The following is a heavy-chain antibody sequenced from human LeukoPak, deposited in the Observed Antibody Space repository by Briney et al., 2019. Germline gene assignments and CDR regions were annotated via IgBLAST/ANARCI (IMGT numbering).Heavy chain of an antibody. V-gene: IGHV3-72*01. J-gene: IGHJ4*02. D-gene: IGHD3-22*01. CDR1: GFTFTDHF. CDR2: IRNKVKSYTT. CDR3: TRDEGYYDSTDY. Sequence: PGRSLRLSCAASGFTFTDHFMDWVRQAPGKGLEWVGRIRNKVKSYTTEYAASVKGRFTISRDDSKSIAYLQMNSLKTEDTAVYYCTRDEGYYDSTDYWGQGTLVTVSS.